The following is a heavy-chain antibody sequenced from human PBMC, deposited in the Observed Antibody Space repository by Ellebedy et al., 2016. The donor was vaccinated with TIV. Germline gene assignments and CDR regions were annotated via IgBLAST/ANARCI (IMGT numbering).Heavy chain of an antibody. CDR3: ARSFQSPHGNFDY. V-gene: IGHV3-49*03. Sequence: GGSLRLSXIGSGFTFRNYVVTWFRQAPGKGLEWVGFIRSESFGETTEFAASVTGRFSISRDNFKSVAYLHMNSLKSEDTGLYYCARSFQSPHGNFDYWGQGTLVTVSS. CDR1: GFTFRNYV. CDR2: IRSESFGETT. D-gene: IGHD1-1*01. J-gene: IGHJ4*02.